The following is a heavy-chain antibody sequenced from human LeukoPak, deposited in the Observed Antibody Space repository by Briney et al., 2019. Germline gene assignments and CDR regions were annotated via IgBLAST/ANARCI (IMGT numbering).Heavy chain of an antibody. D-gene: IGHD4-17*01. CDR3: ANIEAVYGDDGSMDV. J-gene: IGHJ6*03. Sequence: GGSLRLSCAASGFTFSSYAMSWVRQAPGKGLEWVSAISGSGGSTYYADSVKGRFTISRDNSKNTLYLQMNSLRAEDTAVYYCANIEAVYGDDGSMDVWGKGTTVTVSS. CDR1: GFTFSSYA. CDR2: ISGSGGST. V-gene: IGHV3-23*01.